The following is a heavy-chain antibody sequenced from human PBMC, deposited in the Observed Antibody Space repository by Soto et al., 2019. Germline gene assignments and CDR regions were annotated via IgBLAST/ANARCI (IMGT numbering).Heavy chain of an antibody. CDR1: GFTFSNAW. CDR3: TTDLGIARGWFDP. V-gene: IGHV3-15*01. J-gene: IGHJ5*02. Sequence: GGSLRLSCAASGFTFSNAWMSWVRQAPGKGLEWVGRSKSKTDGGTTDYAAPVKGRFTISRDDSKNTLYLQMNSLKTEDTAVYYCTTDLGIARGWFDPWGQGTLVTVSS. D-gene: IGHD6-13*01. CDR2: SKSKTDGGTT.